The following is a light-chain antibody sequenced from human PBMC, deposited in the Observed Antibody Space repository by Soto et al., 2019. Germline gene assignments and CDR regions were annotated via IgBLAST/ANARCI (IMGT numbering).Light chain of an antibody. CDR3: QSYDSSLSAPYV. CDR2: DNN. Sequence: QSVLTQPPSVSGAPGQRVTIYCAGSSTNIGAGYNVHWYQHLPGTAPKLLIYDNNNRPSGVPDRFSGSKSGTSASLAITGLQAEDEADYYCQSYDSSLSAPYVFGTGTKVTVL. J-gene: IGLJ1*01. V-gene: IGLV1-40*01. CDR1: STNIGAGYN.